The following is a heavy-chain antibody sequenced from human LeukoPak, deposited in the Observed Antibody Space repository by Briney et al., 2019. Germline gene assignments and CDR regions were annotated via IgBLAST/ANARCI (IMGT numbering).Heavy chain of an antibody. D-gene: IGHD1-26*01. CDR3: ARGQGATVPQVGKNWFDP. V-gene: IGHV4-34*01. CDR2: VNESGGT. CDR1: IDSFSNYH. J-gene: IGHJ5*02. Sequence: SETLSLTCAVYIDSFSNYHWNWIRQTPAKGMEWIGEVNESGGTNISPSLRSRVILSVNTSKNQFSLKLISVTVADTAIYYCARGQGATVPQVGKNWFDPWGQGTRVTVSS.